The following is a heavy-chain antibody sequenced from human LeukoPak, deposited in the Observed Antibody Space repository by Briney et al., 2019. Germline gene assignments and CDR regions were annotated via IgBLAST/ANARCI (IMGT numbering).Heavy chain of an antibody. V-gene: IGHV1-2*02. CDR3: ARGSVGELFRGYYYYMDV. CDR2: ISPNSGGT. D-gene: IGHD3-10*01. J-gene: IGHJ6*03. Sequence: ASVKVSCKASEYTFTGYYMHWVRQAPGQGLEWMGWISPNSGGTNYAQKFQGRVTMTRNTSISTAYMELSSLRSEDTAVYYCARGSVGELFRGYYYYMDVWGKGTTVTISS. CDR1: EYTFTGYY.